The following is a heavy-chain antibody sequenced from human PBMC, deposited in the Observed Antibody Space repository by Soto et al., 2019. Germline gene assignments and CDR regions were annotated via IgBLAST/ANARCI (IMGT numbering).Heavy chain of an antibody. D-gene: IGHD6-13*01. Sequence: EVQLLXSGXGLVQPXXXXXLSCAASGFTFSSYAMSWVRQAPGKGLEXVSAISGSGGSTYYADXXKGRXXXSXXXXXXXXXXXXXXXXXXXXXXXYXXXXRXXQIAAXXXXDYWGQGXLV. CDR2: ISGSGGST. CDR1: GFTFSSYA. J-gene: IGHJ4*02. V-gene: IGHV3-23*01. CDR3: XXXRXXQIAAXXXXDY.